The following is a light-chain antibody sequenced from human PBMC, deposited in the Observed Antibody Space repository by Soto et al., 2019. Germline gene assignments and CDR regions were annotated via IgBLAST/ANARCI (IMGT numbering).Light chain of an antibody. Sequence: QSVLTQPPSASGTPGQRVTISCSGSSSNIGSNTVNWYQHLPGTAPKLLIYNNSQRPSGVPDRFSGSKSGTSASLAISGLQSEDEAEYYCAAWEDSLSGPVFGGGTQLTVL. CDR2: NNS. CDR1: SSNIGSNT. CDR3: AAWEDSLSGPV. V-gene: IGLV1-44*01. J-gene: IGLJ2*01.